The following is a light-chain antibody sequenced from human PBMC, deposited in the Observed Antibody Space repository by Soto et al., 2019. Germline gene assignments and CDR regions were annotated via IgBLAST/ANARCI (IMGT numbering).Light chain of an antibody. CDR2: LGS. J-gene: IGKJ2*01. Sequence: DIVMTQSPVSLPVTPGEPASISCRSSQSLLHSNGYNYLDWYLPKPGQSPQLLIYLGSYRASGVPDRFSGSGSGTDFTLDISRVEAEDVGVYYCMQALQTPPYTFGQGPKLEIK. V-gene: IGKV2-28*01. CDR3: MQALQTPPYT. CDR1: QSLLHSNGYNY.